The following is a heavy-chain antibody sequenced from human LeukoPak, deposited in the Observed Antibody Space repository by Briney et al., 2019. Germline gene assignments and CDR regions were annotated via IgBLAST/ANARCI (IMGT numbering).Heavy chain of an antibody. V-gene: IGHV4-4*09. Sequence: ETLSLTCTVSGGSISGGYWSWIRQPPGRGVERIGYVYTSGSTNYNPSLTLRVTISVDTSKSQFALKLSSVTAADTAVYYCAKSYFDYSTYYSYYFNLWGQGALDTVSS. J-gene: IGHJ4*02. CDR2: VYTSGST. CDR3: AKSYFDYSTYYSYYFNL. D-gene: IGHD4-11*01. CDR1: GGSISGGY.